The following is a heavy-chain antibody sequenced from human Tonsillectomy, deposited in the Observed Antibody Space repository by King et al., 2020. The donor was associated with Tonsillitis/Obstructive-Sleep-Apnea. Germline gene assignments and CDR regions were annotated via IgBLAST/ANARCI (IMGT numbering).Heavy chain of an antibody. CDR2: INHSGST. CDR1: SGSFSGYY. J-gene: IGHJ4*02. D-gene: IGHD2-8*02. CDR3: ARGLGECTGGVCYTARYYFDY. Sequence: VQLQQWGAGLLKPSETLSLTCAVYSGSFSGYYWSWIRQPPGKGLEWIGEINHSGSTNYNPSLKSRVTISVDTSKNQFSLKLSSVTAAETAVYYCARGLGECTGGVCYTARYYFDYWGQGTLVTVSS. V-gene: IGHV4-34*01.